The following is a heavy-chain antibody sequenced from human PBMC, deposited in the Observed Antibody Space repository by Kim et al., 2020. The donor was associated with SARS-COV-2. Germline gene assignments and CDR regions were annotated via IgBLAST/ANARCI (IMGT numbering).Heavy chain of an antibody. J-gene: IGHJ6*02. V-gene: IGHV1-69*13. D-gene: IGHD2-15*01. CDR2: IIPVFGTA. CDR3: VRGDDKDIALDSMGRYGMDV. Sequence: SVKVSCKVFGDTFNSYAISWVRQAPGQGLEWVGGIIPVFGTATYAQMFQDRVAITADAYTTTAYMEVSSLRSDDTAVYFCVRGDDKDIALDSMGRYGMDVWGQGTAVTVSS. CDR1: GDTFNSYA.